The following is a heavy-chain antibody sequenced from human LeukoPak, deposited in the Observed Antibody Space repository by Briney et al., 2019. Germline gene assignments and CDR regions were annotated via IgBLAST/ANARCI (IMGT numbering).Heavy chain of an antibody. V-gene: IGHV1-8*03. J-gene: IGHJ4*02. CDR3: ARESSGSLSN. D-gene: IGHD1-26*01. CDR2: MNPNSGNT. CDR1: GYTFTSYD. Sequence: ASVKVSCKASGYTFTSYDINWVRQATGQGLEWMGWMNPNSGNTGYAQKLQGRVTITRNTSISTAYMELSSLRSEDTAVYYRARESSGSLSNWGQGTLVTVSS.